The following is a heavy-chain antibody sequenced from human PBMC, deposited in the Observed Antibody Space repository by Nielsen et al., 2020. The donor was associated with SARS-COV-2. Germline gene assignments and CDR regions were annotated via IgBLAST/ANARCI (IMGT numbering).Heavy chain of an antibody. J-gene: IGHJ3*02. V-gene: IGHV3-30*04. D-gene: IGHD6-19*01. CDR2: ISYDGSNK. CDR1: GLTFSSYA. CDR3: ARSSGSAFDI. Sequence: GESLKISCAASGLTFSSYAMHWVRQAPGKGLEWVAVISYDGSNKYYADSVKGRFTISRDNSKNTLYLQMNSLRAEDTAVYYCARSSGSAFDIWGQGTMVTVSS.